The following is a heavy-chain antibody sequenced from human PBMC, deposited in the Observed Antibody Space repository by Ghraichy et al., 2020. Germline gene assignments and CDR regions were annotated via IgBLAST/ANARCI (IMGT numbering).Heavy chain of an antibody. V-gene: IGHV3-23*01. D-gene: IGHD3-22*01. CDR2: IGGAGGAT. J-gene: IGHJ4*02. CDR3: AKEHNYFDSSGP. CDR1: GFTFSSYA. Sequence: GGSLRLSCATSGFTFSSYAMSWFRQAPGKGPEWVSAIGGAGGATFYADSVKGRFTISRDNSKNTLYLQMSSLGAEDTALYYCAKEHNYFDSSGPWGQGTLFTVSS.